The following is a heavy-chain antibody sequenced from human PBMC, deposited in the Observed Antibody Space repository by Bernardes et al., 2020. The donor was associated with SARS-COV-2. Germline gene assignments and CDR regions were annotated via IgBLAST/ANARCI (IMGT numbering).Heavy chain of an antibody. CDR1: GHTFTSYG. D-gene: IGHD2-15*01. CDR2: ISAYNGNT. CDR3: ALDRFVVVVAANCRGYYDGMDV. J-gene: IGHJ6*02. V-gene: IGHV1-18*01. Sequence: ASVKVSCQASGHTFTSYGISWVRQAPGQGLEWMGWISAYNGNTHYAPQRQGRVTMTTDTSTSTAYMELRSLRSDDTALYYWALDRFVVVVAANCRGYYDGMDVSNQGATVTVSS.